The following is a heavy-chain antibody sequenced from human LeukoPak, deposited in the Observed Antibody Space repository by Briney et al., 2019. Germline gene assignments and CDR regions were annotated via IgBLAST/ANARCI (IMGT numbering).Heavy chain of an antibody. Sequence: ASVKVSCKVSGYTLTELSMHWVRQAPGKGLEWMGGFDPEDGETIYAQKFQGRVTMTRDTSTSTVYMELSSLRSEDTAVYYCARGQWFGELLYPNGMDVWGQGTTVTVSS. V-gene: IGHV1-24*01. J-gene: IGHJ6*02. CDR2: FDPEDGET. CDR3: ARGQWFGELLYPNGMDV. CDR1: GYTLTELS. D-gene: IGHD3-10*01.